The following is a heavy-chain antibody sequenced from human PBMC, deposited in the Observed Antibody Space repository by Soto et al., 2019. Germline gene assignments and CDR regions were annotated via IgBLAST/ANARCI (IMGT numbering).Heavy chain of an antibody. CDR3: ARKFGSGSYTNGMDA. Sequence: SGPTLVNPTQTLTLTCTVSGSSLSSTAMWVSWIRQPPGKALEWLAGIDWEDDKYYSTSLKTRLTISRDTSKNQVVLTMTNMDPVDTGTYYCARKFGSGSYTNGMDAWGQGTTVTVSS. V-gene: IGHV2-70*11. J-gene: IGHJ6*02. CDR1: GSSLSSTAMW. D-gene: IGHD3-10*01. CDR2: IDWEDDK.